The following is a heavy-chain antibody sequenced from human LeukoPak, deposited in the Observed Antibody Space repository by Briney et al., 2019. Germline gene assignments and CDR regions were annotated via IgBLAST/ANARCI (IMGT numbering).Heavy chain of an antibody. CDR3: AKRGGYSFDY. Sequence: GGSLRLSCAASVFTFSTYAMNWVRQAPGKGLEWVSVFIGGGGSTYYADSVKGRFTISRDNSKNTLYLQMNSLRAEDTAVYYCAKRGGYSFDYWGQGTLVTVSS. J-gene: IGHJ4*02. CDR2: FIGGGGST. V-gene: IGHV3-23*01. D-gene: IGHD2-15*01. CDR1: VFTFSTYA.